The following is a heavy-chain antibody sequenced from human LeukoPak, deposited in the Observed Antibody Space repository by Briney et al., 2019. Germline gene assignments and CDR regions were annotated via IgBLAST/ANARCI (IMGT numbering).Heavy chain of an antibody. CDR3: VRGPHIAAAGTWWFDP. D-gene: IGHD6-13*01. J-gene: IGHJ5*02. CDR1: GYTFSTYY. Sequence: ASVKVSCKASGYTFSTYYMHWVRQAPEQGLEWMGIINPTSGATNYAQRFQGRVTMTRDTSTSTVYMEVSSLRSEDTAVYYCVRGPHIAAAGTWWFDPWGQGTLVTVSS. V-gene: IGHV1-46*01. CDR2: INPTSGAT.